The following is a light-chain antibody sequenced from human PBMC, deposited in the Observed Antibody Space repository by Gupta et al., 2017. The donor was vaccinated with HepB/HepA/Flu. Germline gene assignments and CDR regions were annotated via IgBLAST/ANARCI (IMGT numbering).Light chain of an antibody. J-gene: IGLJ2*01. CDR3: ATWDDSLRGRV. CDR1: SSNIGSNY. Sequence: QSVLTQPPSASGTPGQRVTISCSGSSSNIGSNYVYWYQQLPGTAPKLLIDMKNQRPSGVPDRFSCSTAGNSASPAIIGLRSEDEAEDYCATWDDSLRGRVCGGGTKMNVL. V-gene: IGLV1-47*01. CDR2: MKN.